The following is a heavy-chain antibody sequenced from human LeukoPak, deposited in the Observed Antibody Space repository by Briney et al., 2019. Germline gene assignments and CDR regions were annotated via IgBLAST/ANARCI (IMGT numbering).Heavy chain of an antibody. CDR1: GFTFSNYG. V-gene: IGHV3-21*01. CDR3: ASGVVSAY. CDR2: ISGTSSYI. Sequence: GGSLRLSCAAPGFTFSNYGMNWVRQAPGKGLEWVSFISGTSSYIYYAESVKGRFTISRDNAESSLYLQMNSLRAEDTAVYYCASGVVSAYWGQGTLVTVSS. J-gene: IGHJ4*02. D-gene: IGHD3-3*01.